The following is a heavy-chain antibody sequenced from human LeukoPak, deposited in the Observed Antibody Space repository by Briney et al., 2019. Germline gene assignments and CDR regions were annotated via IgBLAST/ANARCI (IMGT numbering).Heavy chain of an antibody. D-gene: IGHD3-10*01. CDR1: GGSISSSSYY. Sequence: SETLSLTCTVSGGSISSSSYYWGWIRQPPGKGLEWIGSIYYSGSTYYNPSLKSRVTISVDTSKNQFSLKLSSVTAADTAVYYCARRGRLLWFGELSADYWGQGTLVTVSS. CDR2: IYYSGST. V-gene: IGHV4-39*01. J-gene: IGHJ4*02. CDR3: ARRGRLLWFGELSADY.